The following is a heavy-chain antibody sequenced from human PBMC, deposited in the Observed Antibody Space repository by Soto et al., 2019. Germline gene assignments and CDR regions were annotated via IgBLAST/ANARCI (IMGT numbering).Heavy chain of an antibody. V-gene: IGHV3-21*01. CDR3: ARDLYYYASSGSNY. CDR2: ISSSSSYI. Sequence: GGSLRLSCVASGLTINTYSMMWVRQAPGKGLEWVSSISSSSSYIYYADSVKGRFTISRDNAKNSLYLQMNSLRAEDTAVYYCARDLYYYASSGSNYWGQGTLVTVSS. J-gene: IGHJ4*02. CDR1: GLTINTYS. D-gene: IGHD3-22*01.